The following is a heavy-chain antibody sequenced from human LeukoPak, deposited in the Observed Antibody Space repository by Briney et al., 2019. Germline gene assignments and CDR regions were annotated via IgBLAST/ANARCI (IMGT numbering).Heavy chain of an antibody. CDR2: IYHSGST. J-gene: IGHJ3*02. CDR1: GFSISSGYY. Sequence: SETLSLTCAVSGFSISSGYYWGWIRQPPGKGLEFIGSIYHSGSTFYSPSLKSRVTISVDTSKNQSSLKLSSVTAADTAVIYCARVGGCSSSSCYAFDIWGQGTVVSVSS. D-gene: IGHD2-2*01. V-gene: IGHV4-38-2*01. CDR3: ARVGGCSSSSCYAFDI.